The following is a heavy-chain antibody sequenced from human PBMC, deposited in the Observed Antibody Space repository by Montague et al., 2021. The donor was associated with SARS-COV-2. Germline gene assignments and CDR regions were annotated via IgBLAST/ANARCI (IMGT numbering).Heavy chain of an antibody. D-gene: IGHD5-12*01. V-gene: IGHV4-39*02. CDR3: ARRGRKLLPVATTIGGFDI. CDR2: IYDSGST. CDR1: GGSISSCNYY. Sequence: SETLSLTCTVSGGSISSCNYYWDWIRQPPGKGLEWTGSIYDSGSTYYNPSLKSRVTISVDTSKNHFSLKLSSVTAADTAVYYCARRGRKLLPVATTIGGFDIWGQGTMVTVSS. J-gene: IGHJ3*02.